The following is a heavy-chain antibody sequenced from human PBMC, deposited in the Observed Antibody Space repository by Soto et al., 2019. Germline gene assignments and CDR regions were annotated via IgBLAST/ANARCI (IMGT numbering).Heavy chain of an antibody. D-gene: IGHD1-1*01. CDR1: GFTFSSYA. J-gene: IGHJ6*03. CDR2: ISGSGGST. CDR3: AKYFPIWNHYDPTPDYYYMDV. V-gene: IGHV3-23*01. Sequence: GGSLRLSCAASGFTFSSYAMSWVRQAPGKGLEWVSAISGSGGSTYYADSVKGRFTISRDNSKKTLYLQMNSLRAEDTAVYYCAKYFPIWNHYDPTPDYYYMDVWGKGTTVTVSS.